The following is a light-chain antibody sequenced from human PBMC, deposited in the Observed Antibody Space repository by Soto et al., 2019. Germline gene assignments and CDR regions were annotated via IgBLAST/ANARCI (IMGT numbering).Light chain of an antibody. Sequence: QSVLTQPPSASGTPGQRVTISCSGSISNIGSNYVYWYQQLPGTAPRLLINRSSQRPSGVPDRFSGSKSGTSASLAISGLRSDDEADYYCATWDDSLSGWLFGGGTKVTVL. CDR1: ISNIGSNY. J-gene: IGLJ3*02. CDR3: ATWDDSLSGWL. V-gene: IGLV1-47*01. CDR2: RSS.